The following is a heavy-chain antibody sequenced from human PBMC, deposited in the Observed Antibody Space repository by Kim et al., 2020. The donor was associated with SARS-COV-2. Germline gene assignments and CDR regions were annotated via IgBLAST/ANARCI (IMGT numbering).Heavy chain of an antibody. V-gene: IGHV3-15*01. J-gene: IGHJ3*02. CDR3: TTELPAAMVDDAFDI. Sequence: PVKGRFTISRDDSKNTLYLQMNSLKTEDTAVYYCTTELPAAMVDDAFDIWGQGTMVTVSS. D-gene: IGHD2-2*01.